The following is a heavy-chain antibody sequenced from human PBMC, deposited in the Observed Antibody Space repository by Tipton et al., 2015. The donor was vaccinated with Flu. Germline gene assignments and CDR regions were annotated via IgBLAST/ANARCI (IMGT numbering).Heavy chain of an antibody. J-gene: IGHJ2*01. CDR2: ISSSSTSI. Sequence: SLRLSCTASGFNFNNYAMSWVRQAPGKGLEWVSSISSSSTSIHYADSMEGRFTISRDNAKTSLYLQMDSLDTEDTAVYFCAKQVGVDWYFDFWGRGTLVTVSS. CDR1: GFNFNNYA. CDR3: AKQVGVDWYFDF. V-gene: IGHV3-21*01. D-gene: IGHD1/OR15-1a*01.